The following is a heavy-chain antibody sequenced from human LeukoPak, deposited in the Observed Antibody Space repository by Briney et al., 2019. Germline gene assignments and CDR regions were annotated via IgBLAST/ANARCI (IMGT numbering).Heavy chain of an antibody. CDR3: ARDRPNDYGDYFDY. D-gene: IGHD4-17*01. V-gene: IGHV1-8*01. Sequence: ASVKVSCKASGYTFTSYDINWVRQATGQGLEWMGWMNPNSGNTGYAQKFQGRVTMTRNTSISTAYMELSSLRSEDTAVYYCARDRPNDYGDYFDYWGQGTLVTVSS. J-gene: IGHJ4*02. CDR2: MNPNSGNT. CDR1: GYTFTSYD.